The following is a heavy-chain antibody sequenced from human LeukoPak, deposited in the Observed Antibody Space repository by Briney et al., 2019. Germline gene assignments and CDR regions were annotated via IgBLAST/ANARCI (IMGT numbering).Heavy chain of an antibody. V-gene: IGHV3-49*04. CDR3: TRDPPRYCSSTSCYHI. CDR1: GFTFGDYA. Sequence: LPGGSLRLSCTASGFTFGDYAMSWVRQAPGKGLDWVGFIRSKAYGGTTEYAASVKGRFTISRDDSKSIAYLQMNSLKTEDTAVYYCTRDPPRYCSSTSCYHIWGQGTMVTVSS. D-gene: IGHD2-2*01. CDR2: IRSKAYGGTT. J-gene: IGHJ3*02.